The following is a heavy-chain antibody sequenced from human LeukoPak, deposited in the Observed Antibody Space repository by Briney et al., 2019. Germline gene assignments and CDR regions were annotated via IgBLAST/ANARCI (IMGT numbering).Heavy chain of an antibody. CDR2: IYYSGST. D-gene: IGHD3-22*01. Sequence: SETLSLTCSVSGGSIRSYYWSWIRQPPGKGLEWIGSIYYSGSTYYNPSLKSRVTISVDTSKNQFSLKLSSVTAADTAVYYCARDRLSSSGSYNWFDPWGQGTLVTVSS. V-gene: IGHV4-59*12. CDR1: GGSIRSYY. CDR3: ARDRLSSSGSYNWFDP. J-gene: IGHJ5*02.